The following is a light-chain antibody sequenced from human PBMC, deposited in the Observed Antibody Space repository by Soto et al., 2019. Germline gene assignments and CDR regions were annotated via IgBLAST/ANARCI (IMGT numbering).Light chain of an antibody. Sequence: EIVLTQSPATLSLSPGERATLFCRASQSVSSSLTWYQQKPGQTPRLLIYDVSNRATGIPARFSGSGSGTDFTLTVSSLEPEDFAVYYCQQRSNWPLTFGGGTKVEIK. CDR3: QQRSNWPLT. J-gene: IGKJ4*01. V-gene: IGKV3-11*01. CDR2: DVS. CDR1: QSVSSS.